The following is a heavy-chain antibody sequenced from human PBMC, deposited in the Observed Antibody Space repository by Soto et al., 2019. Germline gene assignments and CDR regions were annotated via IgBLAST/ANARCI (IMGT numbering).Heavy chain of an antibody. D-gene: IGHD4-4*01. CDR2: INPSGGST. CDR1: GYTFTSYY. CDR3: ARVLAIPVGTTVKGYYYYYYGMDV. Sequence: AAVKVSCKASGYTFTSYYMHWVRQAPGQGLEPMRIINPSGGSTSYAQKFQGRVTMTRDTSTSTVYMELSSLRSEDTAVYYCARVLAIPVGTTVKGYYYYYYGMDVWGQGTTVTVSS. V-gene: IGHV1-46*01. J-gene: IGHJ6*02.